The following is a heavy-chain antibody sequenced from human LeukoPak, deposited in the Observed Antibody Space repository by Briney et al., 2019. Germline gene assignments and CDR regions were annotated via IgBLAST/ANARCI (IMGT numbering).Heavy chain of an antibody. CDR1: GGSISSSSYY. V-gene: IGHV4-39*07. D-gene: IGHD1-1*01. Sequence: SETLSLTCTVSGGSISSSSYYWGWIRQPPGKGLEWIGSIYYSGSTYYNPSLKSRVTISVDTSKNQFSLKLSSVTAADTAVYYCARLSGGYNWNDEMGWFDPWGQGILVTVSS. CDR2: IYYSGST. CDR3: ARLSGGYNWNDEMGWFDP. J-gene: IGHJ5*02.